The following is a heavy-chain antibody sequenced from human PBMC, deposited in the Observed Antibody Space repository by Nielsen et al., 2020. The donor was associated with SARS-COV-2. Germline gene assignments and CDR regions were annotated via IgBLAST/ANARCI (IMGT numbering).Heavy chain of an antibody. CDR3: AKEGLPSRD. V-gene: IGHV3-23*01. J-gene: IGHJ4*02. Sequence: GESRKISCAASGFTFSSYAMSWVRQAPGKGLEWVSAISGSGGSTYYADSVKGRFTISRDNSKNTLYLQMNSLRAEDTAVYYCAKEGLPSRDWGQGTLVTVSS. D-gene: IGHD2-2*01. CDR1: GFTFSSYA. CDR2: ISGSGGST.